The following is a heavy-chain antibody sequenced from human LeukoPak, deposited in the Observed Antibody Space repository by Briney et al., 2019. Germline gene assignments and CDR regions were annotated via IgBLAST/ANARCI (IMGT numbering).Heavy chain of an antibody. V-gene: IGHV4-4*02. CDR1: GGSISSSNW. D-gene: IGHD3-10*01. J-gene: IGHJ3*02. Sequence: SETLSLTCAVSGGSISSSNWWSWIRQPPGKGLEWIGEIYHSGSTNYNPSLKSRVTISVDKSKTQFSLKLSSVTAADTAVYYCARDKSRTYGSADAFDIWGQGTMVTVSS. CDR3: ARDKSRTYGSADAFDI. CDR2: IYHSGST.